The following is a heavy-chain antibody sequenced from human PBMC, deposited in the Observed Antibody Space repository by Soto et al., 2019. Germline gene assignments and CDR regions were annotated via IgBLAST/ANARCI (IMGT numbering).Heavy chain of an antibody. CDR1: GFTFSSYG. J-gene: IGHJ4*02. CDR3: AKASRITGTTFHIDY. Sequence: QVQLVESGGGVVQPGRSLRLSCAASGFTFSSYGMHWVRQAPGKGLEWVAVMSYDGSNKYYADSVKGRFTISRDNSKNTLYLQMNSLRDEDTAVYYCAKASRITGTTFHIDYWGQGTLVTVSS. CDR2: MSYDGSNK. V-gene: IGHV3-30*18. D-gene: IGHD1-20*01.